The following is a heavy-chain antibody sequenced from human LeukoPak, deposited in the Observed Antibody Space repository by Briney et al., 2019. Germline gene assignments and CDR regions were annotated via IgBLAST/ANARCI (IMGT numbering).Heavy chain of an antibody. Sequence: SETLSLTCTVSGGSISSYYWSWIRQPPGKGLEWIGFLYYSGGTSHNPSLNGRVTISGDTSKNQFSLRLTSVTAADTAVYYCARGRDSGDYYRGLFDYWGQGTLVTVSS. CDR3: ARGRDSGDYYRGLFDY. J-gene: IGHJ4*02. CDR2: LYYSGGT. CDR1: GGSISSYY. D-gene: IGHD3-10*01. V-gene: IGHV4-59*01.